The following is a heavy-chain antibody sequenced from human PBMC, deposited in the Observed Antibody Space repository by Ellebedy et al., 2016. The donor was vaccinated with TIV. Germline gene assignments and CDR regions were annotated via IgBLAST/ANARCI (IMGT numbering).Heavy chain of an antibody. V-gene: IGHV1-8*01. CDR3: TRGGTKGGYTWFDP. Sequence: AASVKVSCKASGYTFTDFDINWVRQASGQGLEWMGWVNPKTGNTDYAQKFRGRVTMTTNTPINTAYLDLTSLRFEDTAVYYCTRGGTKGGYTWFDPWGQGTLVIVSS. J-gene: IGHJ5*02. CDR2: VNPKTGNT. CDR1: GYTFTDFD. D-gene: IGHD6-19*01.